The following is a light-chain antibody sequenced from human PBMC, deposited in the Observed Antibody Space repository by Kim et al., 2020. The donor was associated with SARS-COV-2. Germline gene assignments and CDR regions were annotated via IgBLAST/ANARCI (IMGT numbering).Light chain of an antibody. CDR2: GVS. CDR1: QSVNNRY. CDR3: QHYGSSPQ. V-gene: IGKV3-20*01. Sequence: VSPGERATLSCRASQSVNNRYLAWYQQKVGQTPRILIYGVSTRATGIPDRFSGSGSGTDFTLTISRLEPEDFAVYYCQHYGSSPQFGGGTKVDIK. J-gene: IGKJ4*01.